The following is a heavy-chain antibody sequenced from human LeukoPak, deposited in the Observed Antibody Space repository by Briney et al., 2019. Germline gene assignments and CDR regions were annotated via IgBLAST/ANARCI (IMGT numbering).Heavy chain of an antibody. V-gene: IGHV4-59*01. CDR2: IYYSGST. D-gene: IGHD6-19*01. Sequence: SETLSLTCTVSGGSISSYYWSWIRQPPGRGLEWIGYIYYSGSTNYNPSLESRVTISVDTSKNQFSLKLSSVTAADTAVYYCARATVAALPHYWGQGTLVTVSS. CDR1: GGSISSYY. CDR3: ARATVAALPHY. J-gene: IGHJ4*02.